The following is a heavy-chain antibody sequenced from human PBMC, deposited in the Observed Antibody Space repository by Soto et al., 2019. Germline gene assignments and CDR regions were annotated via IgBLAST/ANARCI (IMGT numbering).Heavy chain of an antibody. Sequence: LRLSCAASGFTFSNYAMTWVRQAPGKGLEWVSGVTRGGSAYYADSVKGRFTISRDNAKNSLYLQMNSLRAEDTAVFYCARVSTYYYDSSGYDAFDIWGQGTMVTVSS. V-gene: IGHV3-21*01. CDR2: VTRGGSA. CDR1: GFTFSNYA. CDR3: ARVSTYYYDSSGYDAFDI. J-gene: IGHJ3*02. D-gene: IGHD3-22*01.